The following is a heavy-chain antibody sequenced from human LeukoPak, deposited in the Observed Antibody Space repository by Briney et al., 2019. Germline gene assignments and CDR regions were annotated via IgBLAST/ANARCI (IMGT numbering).Heavy chain of an antibody. CDR2: INPSSGGT. D-gene: IGHD4-11*01. CDR3: TRDDYSNGRAFDY. V-gene: IGHV1-2*02. Sequence: ASVQVSCKASGHTLTGYYMHWVRQAPAQGLEWMGWINPSSGGTNYAQKFHGRVTMTRDTSISTAYMELSRLRSDDTAVYYCTRDDYSNGRAFDYWGQGTLVTVSS. CDR1: GHTLTGYY. J-gene: IGHJ4*02.